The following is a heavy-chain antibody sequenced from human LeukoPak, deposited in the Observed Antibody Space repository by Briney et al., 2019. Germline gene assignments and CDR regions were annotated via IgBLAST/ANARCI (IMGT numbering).Heavy chain of an antibody. D-gene: IGHD4-17*01. V-gene: IGHV4-4*07. CDR1: GGSISSYY. J-gene: IGHJ4*02. Sequence: SETLSLTCTVSGGSISSYYWSWIRQPAGKGLEWIGRIYTSGSTNYNPSLKSRVTMSVDTSKNQFSLKLSSVTAADTAVYYCARLPDYGDYLMYYFDYWGQGTLVTVSS. CDR2: IYTSGST. CDR3: ARLPDYGDYLMYYFDY.